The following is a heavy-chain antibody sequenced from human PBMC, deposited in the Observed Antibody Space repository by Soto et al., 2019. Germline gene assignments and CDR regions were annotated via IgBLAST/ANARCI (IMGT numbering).Heavy chain of an antibody. J-gene: IGHJ4*02. CDR1: GFSLSTRGVG. CDR2: IYWDDDK. D-gene: IGHD6-6*01. CDR3: AAARPTLFDY. V-gene: IGHV2-5*02. Sequence: QITLKESGQTLVKSTQTLTLTCTFSGFSLSTRGVGVGWIRQPPGKALEWLALIYWDDDKRYSPSLKTRLTITKDTSRNQVVLTMTSMDPVDTATYYCAAARPTLFDYWGQGTLVTVSS.